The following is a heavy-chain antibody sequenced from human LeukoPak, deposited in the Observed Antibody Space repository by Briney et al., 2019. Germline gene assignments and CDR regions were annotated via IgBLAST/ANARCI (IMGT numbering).Heavy chain of an antibody. D-gene: IGHD3-10*01. J-gene: IGHJ4*02. V-gene: IGHV4-39*07. CDR1: GGSISSSSYY. CDR2: IYYSGST. Sequence: SETLSLTCTVSGGSISSSSYYWGWIRQPPGKGLEWIGSIYYSGSTYYNPSLKSRVTISVDTSKNQFSLKLSSVTAADTAVYYCARDGVTMVRGVRDWGQGTLVTVSS. CDR3: ARDGVTMVRGVRD.